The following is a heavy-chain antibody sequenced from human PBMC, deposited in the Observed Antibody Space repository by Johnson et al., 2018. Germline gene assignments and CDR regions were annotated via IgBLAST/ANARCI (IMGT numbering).Heavy chain of an antibody. CDR1: Y. CDR2: INPSGGST. V-gene: IGHV1-46*01. J-gene: IGHJ1*01. CDR3: ARDRPYCSSTSCYTTIRGYFQH. D-gene: IGHD2-2*02. Sequence: YMHWVRQAPGQGLEWMGIINPSGGSTSYAQKFQGRVTMTRDTSTSTVYMELSSLRSEDTAVYYCARDRPYCSSTSCYTTIRGYFQHWGQGTLVTVSS.